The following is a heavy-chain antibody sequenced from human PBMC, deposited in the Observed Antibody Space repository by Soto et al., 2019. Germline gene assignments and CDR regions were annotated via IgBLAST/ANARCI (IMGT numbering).Heavy chain of an antibody. J-gene: IGHJ5*02. Sequence: GGSLRLSCAASGFTFGGFYMGWIRQAPGRGLEWVSFISGSGGIIYLADSVKGRFAISRDNTKNSLYLQMNSLRAEDTAVYYCAKVNILTGYSPFDPWGQGTLVTVSS. CDR1: GFTFGGFY. V-gene: IGHV3-11*01. CDR3: AKVNILTGYSPFDP. D-gene: IGHD3-9*01. CDR2: ISGSGGII.